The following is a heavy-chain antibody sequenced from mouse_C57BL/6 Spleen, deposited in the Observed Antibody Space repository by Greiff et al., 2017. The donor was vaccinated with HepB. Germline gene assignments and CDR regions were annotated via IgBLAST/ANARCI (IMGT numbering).Heavy chain of an antibody. CDR3: TYYAMDY. CDR2: IDPETGGT. J-gene: IGHJ4*01. V-gene: IGHV1-15*01. Sequence: QVQLQQPGAELVRPGASVTLSCKASGYTFTDYEMHWVKQSPVHGLEWIGAIDPETGGTAYNQKFKGKAILTADKSSSTAYMELRSLTSEDSAVYYCTYYAMDYWGQGTSVTVSS. CDR1: GYTFTDYE.